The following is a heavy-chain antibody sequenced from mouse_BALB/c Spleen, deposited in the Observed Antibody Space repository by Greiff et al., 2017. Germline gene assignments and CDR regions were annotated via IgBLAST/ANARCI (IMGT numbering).Heavy chain of an antibody. J-gene: IGHJ2*01. CDR3: TRGARRFDY. D-gene: IGHD3-1*01. V-gene: IGHV1-69*02. CDR1: GYTFTSYW. Sequence: QVQLKQPGAELVRPGASVKLSCKASGYTFTSYWINWVKQRPGQGLEWIGNIYPSDSYTNYNQKFKDKATLTVDKSSSTAYMQLSSPTSEDSAVYYCTRGARRFDYWGQGTTLTVSS. CDR2: IYPSDSYT.